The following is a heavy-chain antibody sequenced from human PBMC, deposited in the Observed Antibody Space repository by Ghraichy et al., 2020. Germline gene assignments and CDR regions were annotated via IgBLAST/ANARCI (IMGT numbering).Heavy chain of an antibody. CDR3: AKDYYDSSGEAYFDY. J-gene: IGHJ4*02. CDR2: FYYRGNT. V-gene: IGHV4-39*02. CDR1: GGSISSSSYY. Sequence: GSLRLSCTVSGGSISSSSYYWGWIRQPPGKGLEWIGSFYYRGNTYYSPSLKSRATISVDTSKNQFSLRLSSVTAADTAVYYCAKDYYDSSGEAYFDYWGQGTLVTVSS. D-gene: IGHD3-22*01.